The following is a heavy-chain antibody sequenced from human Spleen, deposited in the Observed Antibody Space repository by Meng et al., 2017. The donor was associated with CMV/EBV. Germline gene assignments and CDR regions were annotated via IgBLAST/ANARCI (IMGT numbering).Heavy chain of an antibody. CDR3: VRSEDRHQGSDFDY. CDR1: GGSISNAGYY. V-gene: IGHV4-31*02. J-gene: IGHJ4*02. Sequence: SGGSISNAGYYWSWIRQLPGKGLEWIGYIYYSGTTYYNPSFKSRVTISVDTSKNLFSLNLSSVTAADTAVYYCVRSEDRHQGSDFDYWGQGSLVTVSS. CDR2: IYYSGTT.